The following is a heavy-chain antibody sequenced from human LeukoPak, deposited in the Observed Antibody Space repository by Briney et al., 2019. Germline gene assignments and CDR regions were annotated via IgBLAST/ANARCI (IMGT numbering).Heavy chain of an antibody. CDR2: IIPIVGTT. CDR3: ARSDSYFWSGYYWRINWFDP. CDR1: GGTFSSYG. J-gene: IGHJ5*02. Sequence: SVKVSCKASGGTFSSYGISWVRQAPGQGLEWMGGIIPIVGTTNYAQKVQGRVTITTDEATSSAYMEMSSLRDEDTAVYYCARSDSYFWSGYYWRINWFDPWGQGTLVTVSS. D-gene: IGHD3-3*01. V-gene: IGHV1-69*05.